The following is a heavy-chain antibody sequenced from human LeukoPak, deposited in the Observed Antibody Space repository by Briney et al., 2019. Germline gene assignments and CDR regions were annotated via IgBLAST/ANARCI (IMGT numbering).Heavy chain of an antibody. J-gene: IGHJ4*02. D-gene: IGHD4-17*01. CDR1: GFTFSSYA. V-gene: IGHV3-23*01. CDR3: AKDLYGDYVGDY. Sequence: PGGSLRLSCAASGFTFSSYAMSWVRQAPGKGLEWVPTNADSVKGRFTISRDNSKNTLYLQMNSLRAEDTAVYFCAKDLYGDYVGDYWGQGTLVTVSS.